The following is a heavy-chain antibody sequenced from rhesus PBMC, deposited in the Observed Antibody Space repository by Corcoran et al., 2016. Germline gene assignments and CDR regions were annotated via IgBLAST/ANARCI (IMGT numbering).Heavy chain of an antibody. CDR2: VHGNTGEA. J-gene: IGHJ6*01. D-gene: IGHD6-37*01. CDR3: ARWHFRGGSFGLDS. Sequence: QVQLQESGPGLVEPSETPSLTCSVSGGPMSSNWWSWTRHHPGTRLEWIGDVHGNTGEAKYSPSLKSRVTISRDASKSQYFLRLTSLTAADTAVYYCARWHFRGGSFGLDSWGQGVVVTVSS. V-gene: IGHV4-80*01. CDR1: GGPMSSNW.